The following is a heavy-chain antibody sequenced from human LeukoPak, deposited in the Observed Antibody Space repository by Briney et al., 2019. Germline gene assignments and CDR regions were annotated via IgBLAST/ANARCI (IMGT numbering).Heavy chain of an antibody. D-gene: IGHD6-13*01. Sequence: PWETLSLTCTVSGGSISSYYWSWIPQPAGKGLEWIGRIYTSGSTNYNPSLKSRVTMSVDTSKNQFSLKLSSVTAADTAVYYCARAGHSSSWSFDYWGQGTLVTVSS. V-gene: IGHV4-4*07. CDR1: GGSISSYY. CDR2: IYTSGST. J-gene: IGHJ4*02. CDR3: ARAGHSSSWSFDY.